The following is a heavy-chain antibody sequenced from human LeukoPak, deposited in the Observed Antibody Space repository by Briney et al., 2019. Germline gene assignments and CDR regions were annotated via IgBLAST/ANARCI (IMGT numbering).Heavy chain of an antibody. CDR1: GGSISSGGYY. J-gene: IGHJ4*02. CDR3: ARGLVRGVIDY. D-gene: IGHD3-10*01. V-gene: IGHV4-31*03. Sequence: SQTLSLTCTVSGGSISSGGYYWSWIRQHPGKGLEWIGCIYYSGSTYYNPSLKSRVTISVDTSKNQFSLKLSSVTAADTAVYYCARGLVRGVIDYWGQGTLVTISS. CDR2: IYYSGST.